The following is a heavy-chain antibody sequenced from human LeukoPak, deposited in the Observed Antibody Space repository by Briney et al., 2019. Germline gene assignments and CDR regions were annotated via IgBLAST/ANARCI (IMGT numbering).Heavy chain of an antibody. D-gene: IGHD1/OR15-1a*01. CDR2: INSDGSGA. J-gene: IGHJ3*02. V-gene: IGHV3-74*01. CDR3: ARRNWYNAFDI. CDR1: GFTLSSYW. Sequence: GGSLRLSCGASGFTLSSYWMHWVRQTPGKGLVWVSRINSDGSGADYADSVKGRFTISRDNAKNTLYLQINSLRAEDTAVYYCARRNWYNAFDIWGQGTMVTVSS.